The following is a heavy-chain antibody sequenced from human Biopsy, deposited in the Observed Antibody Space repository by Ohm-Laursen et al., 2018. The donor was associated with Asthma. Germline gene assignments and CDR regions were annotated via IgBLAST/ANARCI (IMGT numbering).Heavy chain of an antibody. CDR2: VSYDGGVV. V-gene: IGHV3-30*18. J-gene: IGHJ4*02. Sequence: SLRLSCTASEFVFRSHAMHWVRQAPGKGLEWVAVVSYDGGVVHYADSMKGRFTISRDNAKSTLYLQMNRLRTDDTAVYFCAKRRGYSDLTDFDHWGQGTLVTVSS. CDR3: AKRRGYSDLTDFDH. CDR1: EFVFRSHA. D-gene: IGHD3-3*01.